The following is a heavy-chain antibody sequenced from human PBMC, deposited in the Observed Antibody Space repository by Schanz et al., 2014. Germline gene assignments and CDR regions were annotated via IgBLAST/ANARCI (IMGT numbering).Heavy chain of an antibody. Sequence: QVQLVESGGGVVQPGRSLRLSCAASGFTVRSYAMHWVRQAPGKGLEWVAAISYDGSNQYYTDSVKGRFTVSRDNSKNTVYLQMNSLRAEDTAVYYCAKEESPPSLVDYWGQRTLVTVSS. CDR2: ISYDGSNQ. J-gene: IGHJ4*02. CDR3: AKEESPPSLVDY. V-gene: IGHV3-30*04. CDR1: GFTVRSYA.